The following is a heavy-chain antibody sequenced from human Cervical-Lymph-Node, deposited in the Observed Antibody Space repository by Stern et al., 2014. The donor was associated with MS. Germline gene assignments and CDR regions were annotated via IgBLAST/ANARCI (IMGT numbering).Heavy chain of an antibody. CDR3: ARHQNYGSSGYWEIFEH. CDR1: GGSISSYY. CDR2: IYSSGRT. J-gene: IGHJ4*02. Sequence: VQLVESGPGLVKPSETLSLTCTVSGGSISSYYWSWIRQPPGKGLEWLGYIYSSGRTNYNPSLKSRVTISLDPSKPPFPLKLSSVPAADTAVYYCARHQNYGSSGYWEIFEHWGQGTLVTVSS. V-gene: IGHV4-59*08. D-gene: IGHD3-22*01.